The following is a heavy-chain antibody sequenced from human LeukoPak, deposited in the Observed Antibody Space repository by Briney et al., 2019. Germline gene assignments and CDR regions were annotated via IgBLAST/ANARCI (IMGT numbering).Heavy chain of an antibody. CDR2: IRGSGDNT. V-gene: IGHV3-23*01. D-gene: IGHD5-12*01. CDR3: AKVRGYSSASEYHFEY. CDR1: GFTFSNYA. Sequence: GGSLRLSCAASGFTFSNYAMSWVRQAPGKGLEWVSAIRGSGDNTYYADSVKGRFTISRDNSRNTLHLQMNSLRAEDAALYYCAKVRGYSSASEYHFEYWGQGTLVTVSS. J-gene: IGHJ4*02.